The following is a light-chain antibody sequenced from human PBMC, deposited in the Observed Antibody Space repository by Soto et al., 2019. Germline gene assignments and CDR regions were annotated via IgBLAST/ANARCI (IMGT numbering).Light chain of an antibody. Sequence: DVVMTQSPLSLSVTLGQPASISCSSTQSLEYSDGRTFLNWFQQRPGQSPRRLLYKVSNRDSGVPDRFSGSGSGTNFTLKISRVEAEDVGVYFCMQGRYWATFGQGTKLEI. CDR2: KVS. CDR3: MQGRYWAT. J-gene: IGKJ2*01. CDR1: QSLEYSDGRTF. V-gene: IGKV2-30*01.